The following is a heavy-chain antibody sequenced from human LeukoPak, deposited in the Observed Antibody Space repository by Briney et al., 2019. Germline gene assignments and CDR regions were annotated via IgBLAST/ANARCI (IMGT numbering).Heavy chain of an antibody. Sequence: SETLSLTCAVYGGSFSGYYWSWIRQPPGKGLEWIGSIYYSGSTYYNPSLKSRVTISVDTSKNQFSLKLSSVTAADTAVYYCARLTATYYDILTGGFDPWGQGTLVTVSS. D-gene: IGHD3-9*01. CDR3: ARLTATYYDILTGGFDP. CDR2: IYYSGST. CDR1: GGSFSGYY. J-gene: IGHJ5*02. V-gene: IGHV4-34*01.